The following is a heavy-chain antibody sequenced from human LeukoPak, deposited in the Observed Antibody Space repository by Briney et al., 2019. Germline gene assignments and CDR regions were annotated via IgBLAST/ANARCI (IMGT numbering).Heavy chain of an antibody. D-gene: IGHD4-11*01. J-gene: IGHJ4*02. V-gene: IGHV1-46*01. CDR3: ARLTVTTPSGDY. CDR2: INPSGGST. CDR1: GYTFTGYY. Sequence: ASVKVSCKASGYTFTGYYMHWVRQAPGQGLEWMGIINPSGGSTSYAQKFQGRVTMTRDTSTSTVYMELSSLRSEDTAVYYCARLTVTTPSGDYWGQRTLVTVSS.